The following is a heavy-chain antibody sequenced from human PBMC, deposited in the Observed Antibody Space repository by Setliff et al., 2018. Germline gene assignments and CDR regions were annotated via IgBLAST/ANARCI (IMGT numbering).Heavy chain of an antibody. CDR3: ASPRLSYYDNGAFPSDAFDL. D-gene: IGHD3-22*01. J-gene: IGHJ3*01. Sequence: PSETLSLTCAVYGGSFSTYYWNWIRQPPGKGLERIGEINHSGSTNYNPSLKSRVTISVDTSKNQFSLKLRSVTAADTAVYYCASPRLSYYDNGAFPSDAFDLWGQGTMVTVSS. V-gene: IGHV4-34*01. CDR2: INHSGST. CDR1: GGSFSTYY.